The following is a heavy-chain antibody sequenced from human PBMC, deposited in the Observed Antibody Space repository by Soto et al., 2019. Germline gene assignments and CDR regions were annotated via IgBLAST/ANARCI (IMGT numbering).Heavy chain of an antibody. CDR3: AGDLAGYCSGGSCYSADDY. D-gene: IGHD2-15*01. J-gene: IGHJ4*02. CDR2: ISSSSSTI. CDR1: GFTFSSYS. Sequence: GGSLRLSCAASGFTFSSYSMNWVRQAPGKGLEWVSYISSSSSTIYYADSVKGRFTISRDNAKNSLYLQMNSLRAEDTAVYYCAGDLAGYCSGGSCYSADDYWGQGTLVTVSS. V-gene: IGHV3-48*01.